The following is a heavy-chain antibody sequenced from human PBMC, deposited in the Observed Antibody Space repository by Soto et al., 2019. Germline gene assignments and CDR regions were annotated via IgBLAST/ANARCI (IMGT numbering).Heavy chain of an antibody. CDR2: ISGSGDST. D-gene: IGHD3-9*01. V-gene: IGHV3-23*01. J-gene: IGHJ4*01. CDR1: GLTLSSHA. CDR3: ARAFAIDWYTYYFDY. Sequence: PGGSLRLSCAASGLTLSSHAMHWVRQDPGKGLEWVSVISGSGDSTYYADSVKGRFTISRDNSKNTLYLQMNSLRTEDTAVYYCARAFAIDWYTYYFDYWGHGPLVTVSS.